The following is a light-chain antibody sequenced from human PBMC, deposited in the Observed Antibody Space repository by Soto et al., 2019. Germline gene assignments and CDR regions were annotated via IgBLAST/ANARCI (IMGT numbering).Light chain of an antibody. Sequence: DIQMTQSPSTLSASVGDRVTITCRASQSVTSRLAWYQQKPGKAPKLLIYGASNLECGVPSRFSGSGSGTEFSLTISSLQPDDFATYYCQQYNSYSLTFGGGTTVEIK. CDR2: GAS. V-gene: IGKV1-5*01. CDR1: QSVTSR. CDR3: QQYNSYSLT. J-gene: IGKJ4*01.